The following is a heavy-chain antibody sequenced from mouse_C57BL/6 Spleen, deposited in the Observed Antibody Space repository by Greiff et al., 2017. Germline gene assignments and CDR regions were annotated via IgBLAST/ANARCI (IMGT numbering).Heavy chain of an antibody. D-gene: IGHD2-4*01. CDR1: GYTFTSYW. V-gene: IGHV1-69*01. Sequence: QVQLQQPGAELVMPGASVKLSCQASGYTFTSYWMHWVKPRPGQGLAWIGEIDPSDSYTNYNQKFKGKSPLTVDKSSSTAYMQLSSLTSEDSAVYYCARRGDYDPFYYFDYWGQGTTLTVSS. J-gene: IGHJ2*01. CDR2: IDPSDSYT. CDR3: ARRGDYDPFYYFDY.